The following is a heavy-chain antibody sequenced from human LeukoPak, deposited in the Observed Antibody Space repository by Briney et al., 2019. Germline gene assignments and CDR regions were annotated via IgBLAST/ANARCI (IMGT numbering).Heavy chain of an antibody. D-gene: IGHD3-22*01. V-gene: IGHV3-30*02. Sequence: GGSLRLSCAASEFTFSSYGMHWARQAPGKGLEWVAVIWYDGSNKYYADSVKGRFTISRDNSKNTLYLQMNSLSAEDTAVYYCANDYYDSSGYFNYWGQGTLVTVSS. J-gene: IGHJ4*02. CDR1: EFTFSSYG. CDR3: ANDYYDSSGYFNY. CDR2: IWYDGSNK.